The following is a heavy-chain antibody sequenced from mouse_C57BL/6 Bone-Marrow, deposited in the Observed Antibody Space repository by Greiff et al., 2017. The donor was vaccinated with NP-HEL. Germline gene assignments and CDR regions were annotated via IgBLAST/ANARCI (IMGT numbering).Heavy chain of an antibody. CDR1: FTFTDYY. V-gene: IGHV7-3*01. CDR3: ARSPYYYWYFDV. J-gene: IGHJ1*03. Sequence: EVHLVESGGGLVQPGGFTFTDYYMSWVRQPPGKALEWLGFIRNKANGYTTEYSASVKGRFTISRDNSQSILYLQMNALRAEDSATFYCARSPYYYWYFDVWGTGTTVTVSS. CDR2: IRNKANGYTT. D-gene: IGHD1-1*01.